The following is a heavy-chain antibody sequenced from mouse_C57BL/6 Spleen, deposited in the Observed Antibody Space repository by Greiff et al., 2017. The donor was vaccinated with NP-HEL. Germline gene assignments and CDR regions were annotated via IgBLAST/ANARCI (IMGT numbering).Heavy chain of an antibody. Sequence: QVQLQQPGAELVKPGASVKLSCKASGYTFTSYWMHWVKQRPGQGLEWIGMIHPNSGSTNYNEKFKSKATLTVDKSSSTAYMQLSSLTSEDSAVYYCARGGNDGYLYCFDYWGQGTTLTVSS. J-gene: IGHJ2*01. V-gene: IGHV1-64*01. CDR3: ARGGNDGYLYCFDY. CDR2: IHPNSGST. D-gene: IGHD2-3*01. CDR1: GYTFTSYW.